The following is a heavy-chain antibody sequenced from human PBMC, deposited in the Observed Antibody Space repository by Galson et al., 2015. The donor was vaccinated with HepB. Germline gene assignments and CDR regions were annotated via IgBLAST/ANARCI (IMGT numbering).Heavy chain of an antibody. Sequence: SVKVSCKASGGTFSSYAISWVRQAPGQGLEWMGGIIPIFGTANYAQKFQGRVTITADESTSTAYMELSSLRSEDTAVYYCARVWELPPLHYYYYMDVWGKGTTVTVSS. CDR2: IIPIFGTA. J-gene: IGHJ6*03. CDR3: ARVWELPPLHYYYYMDV. CDR1: GGTFSSYA. D-gene: IGHD1-26*01. V-gene: IGHV1-69*13.